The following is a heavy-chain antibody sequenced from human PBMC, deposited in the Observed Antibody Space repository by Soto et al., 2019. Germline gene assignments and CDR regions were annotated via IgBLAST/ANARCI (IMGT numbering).Heavy chain of an antibody. Sequence: SVKVSCKASGGTFSSYTISWVRQAPGQGLEWMGRIIPILGIANYAQKFQGRVTITADKSTSTAYMELSSLRSEDTAVYYCARGVFYSSDWYPNDYYYYYGMDVWGQGTTVTVSS. V-gene: IGHV1-69*02. CDR1: GGTFSSYT. CDR3: ARGVFYSSDWYPNDYYYYYGMDV. J-gene: IGHJ6*02. D-gene: IGHD6-19*01. CDR2: IIPILGIA.